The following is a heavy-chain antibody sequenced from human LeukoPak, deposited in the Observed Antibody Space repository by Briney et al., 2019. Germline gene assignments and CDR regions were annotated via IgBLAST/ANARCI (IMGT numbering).Heavy chain of an antibody. Sequence: SQTLSLTRTVSGGSISSGGYYWSWLRHRPGKGLEWIAYIYYSGSTYYNPSLKTRVTISVDTSKNQFAQKLSSVTAADTAVYYCARYRESNYVPNFDYWGQGTLVTVS. D-gene: IGHD4-11*01. CDR3: ARYRESNYVPNFDY. CDR2: IYYSGST. J-gene: IGHJ4*02. V-gene: IGHV4-31*03. CDR1: GGSISSGGYY.